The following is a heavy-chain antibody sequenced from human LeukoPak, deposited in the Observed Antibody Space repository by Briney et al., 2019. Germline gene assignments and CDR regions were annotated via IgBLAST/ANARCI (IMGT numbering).Heavy chain of an antibody. J-gene: IGHJ4*02. CDR1: GGPISRYY. CDR2: IYTSGST. V-gene: IGHV4-4*07. D-gene: IGHD2-15*01. CDR3: ARGGYCSGGSCYYLFDY. Sequence: SETLSLTRTVSGGPISRYYWDWVREPAREGLEWVWGIYTSGSTNSNPSLKSRVIMSVDTSKNQFSLKLSSVTAADTAVYYCARGGYCSGGSCYYLFDYWGQGTLVTVSS.